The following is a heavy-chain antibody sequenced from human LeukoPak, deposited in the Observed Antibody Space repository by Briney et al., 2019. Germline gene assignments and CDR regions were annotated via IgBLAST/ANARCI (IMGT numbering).Heavy chain of an antibody. CDR3: ARDHYYDSSGHTTSEAFDI. CDR2: IYYSGST. D-gene: IGHD3-22*01. J-gene: IGHJ3*02. CDR1: GGSISSSNYY. Sequence: SETLSLTCTVSGGSISSSNYYWGWSRQPPGKGLEWIGSIYYSGSTYYNPSLKSRVTISVDTSKNQFSLKLSSVTAADTAVYYCARDHYYDSSGHTTSEAFDIRGQGTMVTVSS. V-gene: IGHV4-39*07.